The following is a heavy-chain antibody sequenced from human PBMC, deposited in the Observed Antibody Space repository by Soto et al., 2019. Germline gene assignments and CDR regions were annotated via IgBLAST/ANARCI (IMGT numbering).Heavy chain of an antibody. Sequence: GGSLRLSCEASGFTFSSYWMHWVRQAPGKGLLWVSRINSDGTSTMYADSVKGRFTISRDNAKNTLHLQMNSLRAEDTGVYYWARDREQPLVPDYFDYWGQGILVTVSS. D-gene: IGHD6-13*01. J-gene: IGHJ4*02. CDR1: GFTFSSYW. CDR3: ARDREQPLVPDYFDY. V-gene: IGHV3-74*03. CDR2: INSDGTST.